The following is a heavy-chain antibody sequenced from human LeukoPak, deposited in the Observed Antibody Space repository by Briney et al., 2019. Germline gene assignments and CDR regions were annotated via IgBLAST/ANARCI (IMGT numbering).Heavy chain of an antibody. CDR3: ARRTVTTSRGYGMDV. J-gene: IGHJ6*02. D-gene: IGHD4-17*01. CDR2: IYHTGNI. Sequence: SETLSLTCTVSGYSISSGYYWGWIRQPPGKGLEYIGNIYHTGNIYYNPSLKSRVTISVDTSKNQFYLKLTSMTAADTAVYYCARRTVTTSRGYGMDVWGQGTTVTVSS. V-gene: IGHV4-38-2*02. CDR1: GYSISSGYY.